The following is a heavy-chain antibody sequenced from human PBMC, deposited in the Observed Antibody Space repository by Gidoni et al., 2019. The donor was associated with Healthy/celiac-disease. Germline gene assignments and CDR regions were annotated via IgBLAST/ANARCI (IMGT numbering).Heavy chain of an antibody. CDR3: AKEVAAAYYYYGMDV. Sequence: EVQLLESGGGLVQPGGSLRLSGAASVFTFDSYAMSWVRQAPGKGLEWVSAISGSGGSTYYADSVKGRFTISRDNSKNTLYLQMNSLRAEDTAVYYCAKEVAAAYYYYGMDVWGQGTTVTVSS. J-gene: IGHJ6*02. D-gene: IGHD6-19*01. CDR2: ISGSGGST. CDR1: VFTFDSYA. V-gene: IGHV3-23*01.